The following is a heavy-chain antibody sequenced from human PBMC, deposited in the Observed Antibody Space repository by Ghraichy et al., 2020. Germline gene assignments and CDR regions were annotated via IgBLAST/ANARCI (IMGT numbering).Heavy chain of an antibody. CDR1: GGSISSSSYY. D-gene: IGHD3-10*01. Sequence: SQTLSLTCTVSGGSISSSSYYWGWIRQPPGKGLEWIGSIYYSGSTYYNPSLKSRVTISVDTSKNQFSLKLSSVTAADTAVYYCARRGVRGVMVDYWGQGTLVTVSS. V-gene: IGHV4-39*01. J-gene: IGHJ4*02. CDR3: ARRGVRGVMVDY. CDR2: IYYSGST.